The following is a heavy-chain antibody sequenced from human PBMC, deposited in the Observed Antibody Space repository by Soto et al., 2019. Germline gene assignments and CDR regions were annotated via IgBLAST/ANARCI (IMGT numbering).Heavy chain of an antibody. CDR2: RIHGGST. D-gene: IGHD3-10*02. J-gene: IGHJ3*01. V-gene: IGHV4-34*02. CDR3: ARSPLSYDYVRQTWREVGDSFDV. CDR1: NSSLGAFH. Sequence: QVHLEQWGAGLLKPSETLSLTCAIYNSSLGAFHWTWIRQPPGKGLEWIGGRIHGGSTNYNPSLKSRVTFPLDTSKSQFSLHVMSVTAADTAVYYCARSPLSYDYVRQTWREVGDSFDVWGRGTSVTVSS.